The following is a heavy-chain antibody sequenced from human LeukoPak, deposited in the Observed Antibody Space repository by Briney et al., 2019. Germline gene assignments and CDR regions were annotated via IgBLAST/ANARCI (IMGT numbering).Heavy chain of an antibody. Sequence: MTSETLSLTCTVSSGSMDYYNWRWIRQPAGKGLEWIGRTSGSTKYNPSLKSRVAMSVDTSKNQFSLKLSSVTAADTAVYYCAREEGDWFDPWGQGTLVTVSS. CDR3: AREEGDWFDP. CDR2: TSGST. CDR1: SGSMDYYN. J-gene: IGHJ5*02. V-gene: IGHV4-4*07.